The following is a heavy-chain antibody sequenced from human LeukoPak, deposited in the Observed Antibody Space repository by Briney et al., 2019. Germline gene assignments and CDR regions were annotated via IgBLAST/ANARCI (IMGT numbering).Heavy chain of an antibody. CDR2: TYCRSRWYN. CDR3: AREGSRITAGAPWANAFNV. Sequence: SQTLSLTCAISGDSVSSNDAAWNWIRQSPSRGLEWLGRTYCRSRWYNGYAVSVKSRITINPDTSKNQFSLQLNSVTPEDTAVYYCAREGSRITAGAPWANAFNVWGQGTLVTVSS. CDR1: GDSVSSNDAA. D-gene: IGHD1-26*01. V-gene: IGHV6-1*01. J-gene: IGHJ3*01.